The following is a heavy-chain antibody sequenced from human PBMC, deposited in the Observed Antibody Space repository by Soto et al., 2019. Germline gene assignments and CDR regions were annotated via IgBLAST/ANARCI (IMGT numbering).Heavy chain of an antibody. CDR3: TMTLRPSDYYFGLDV. V-gene: IGHV3-72*01. J-gene: IGHJ6*02. CDR1: GFTFGDHY. Sequence: EVQLVESGGGLVQPGGSLRLSCAASGFTFGDHYMDWVRQAPGKGLEWVGRAKNRVNSYTIEYAASVRGRFSISRDGLKNSLYLQMNSLKTEDTAIYYCTMTLRPSDYYFGLDVWGQGTTVTVSS. D-gene: IGHD3-3*01. CDR2: AKNRVNSYTI.